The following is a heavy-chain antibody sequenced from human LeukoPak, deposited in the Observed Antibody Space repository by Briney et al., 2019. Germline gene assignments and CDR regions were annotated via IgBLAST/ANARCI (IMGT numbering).Heavy chain of an antibody. Sequence: AGGSLRLSCAASGFTFSNAWMSWVRQAPGKGLEWVGRIKSKTDGGTTYSADSVKGRFTISRDNSKNTLYLQMNSLRAEDTAVYYCAKDLGLLWFGELLGDWGQGTLVTVSS. CDR1: GFTFSNAW. J-gene: IGHJ4*02. D-gene: IGHD3-10*01. CDR3: AKDLGLLWFGELLGD. V-gene: IGHV3-15*01. CDR2: IKSKTDGGTT.